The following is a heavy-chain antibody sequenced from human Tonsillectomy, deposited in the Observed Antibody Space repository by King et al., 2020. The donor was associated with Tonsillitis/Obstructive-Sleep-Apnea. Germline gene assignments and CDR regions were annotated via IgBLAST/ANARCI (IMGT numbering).Heavy chain of an antibody. Sequence: VQLVESGAEVKTPGASVKVSCKASGYTFTRYYIHWVRQARGQGLEWMGIIKPSDGITTYAQKFQGRVTMTTVTSAISVYLELSSLRSGDTAVYYCARDDVVGRYIDSWGQGTLVTVSS. CDR3: ARDDVVGRYIDS. CDR1: GYTFTRYY. D-gene: IGHD1-14*01. J-gene: IGHJ4*02. V-gene: IGHV1-46*01. CDR2: IKPSDGIT.